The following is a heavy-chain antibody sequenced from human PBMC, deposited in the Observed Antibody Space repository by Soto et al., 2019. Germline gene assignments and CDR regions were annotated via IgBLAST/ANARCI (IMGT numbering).Heavy chain of an antibody. CDR1: GGSISSGGYS. CDR2: IYHSGST. D-gene: IGHD1-1*01. V-gene: IGHV4-30-2*01. CDR3: NARGPLPTAGNCEYYYYGMDV. J-gene: IGHJ6*02. Sequence: QLQLQESGSGLVKPSQTLSLTCAVSGGSISSGGYSWSWIRQPPGKGLEWIGYIYHSGSTYYNPSLKSRVTVTVDRSKNQFSLKLSSVTAADTAVYYFNARGPLPTAGNCEYYYYGMDVLGQGTTVTVSS.